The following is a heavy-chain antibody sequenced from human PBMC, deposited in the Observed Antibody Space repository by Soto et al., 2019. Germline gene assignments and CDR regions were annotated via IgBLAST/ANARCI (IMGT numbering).Heavy chain of an antibody. D-gene: IGHD1-26*01. J-gene: IGHJ6*02. V-gene: IGHV5-51*01. CDR1: GYSFTSYW. CDR3: ASTGIVGATTGYYYGMDV. Sequence: PXESLKISFKGSGYSFTSYWIGWVRQIPGKGLEWMGIIYPGDSDTRYSPSFQGQVTISADKSISTAYLQWSSLKASDTAMYYCASTGIVGATTGYYYGMDVWGQGTTVTVSS. CDR2: IYPGDSDT.